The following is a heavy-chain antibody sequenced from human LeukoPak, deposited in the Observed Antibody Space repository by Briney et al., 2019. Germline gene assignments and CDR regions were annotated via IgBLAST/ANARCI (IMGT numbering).Heavy chain of an antibody. D-gene: IGHD5-18*01. J-gene: IGHJ4*02. CDR3: AREHVLLWLPSYFFDY. CDR1: GFISSSYS. Sequence: TGGSVTLLCAPSGFISSSYSVKWVRLARGRGRECVSSISSSSSHIYYAASVKGRRTISRDNAKNSLYMQMTSMRAEDTAVYYCAREHVLLWLPSYFFDYWGQGTLVTVSS. CDR2: ISSSSSHI. V-gene: IGHV3-21*01.